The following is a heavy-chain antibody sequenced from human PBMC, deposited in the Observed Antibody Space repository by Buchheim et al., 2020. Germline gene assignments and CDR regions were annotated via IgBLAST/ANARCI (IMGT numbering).Heavy chain of an antibody. V-gene: IGHV3-7*01. Sequence: EVQLLESVGVLVHPGGSLRLSCAASGFTFSSYWMSWVRQAPGKGLEWVANIKQDGSEKYYVDSVKGRFTISRDNAKNSLYLQMNSLRAEDTALYYCARASAEVVAATSDYYYYGMDGWGQGT. CDR1: GFTFSSYW. D-gene: IGHD2-15*01. CDR3: ARASAEVVAATSDYYYYGMDG. CDR2: IKQDGSEK. J-gene: IGHJ6*02.